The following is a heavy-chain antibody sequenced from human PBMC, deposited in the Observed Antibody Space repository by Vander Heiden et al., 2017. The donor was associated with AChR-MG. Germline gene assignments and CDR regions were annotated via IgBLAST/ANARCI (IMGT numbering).Heavy chain of an antibody. CDR1: GFTFRSYG. CDR2: IWYDGSNK. J-gene: IGHJ4*02. V-gene: IGHV3-33*01. D-gene: IGHD3-10*01. Sequence: QVQLVESGGGVVQPGRSLRLSCAASGFTFRSYGMHWVRQAPGKGLEWVAVIWYDGSNKYYADSVKGRFTISRDNSKNTLYLQMNSLRAEDTAVYYCARDYLGSDYWGQGTLVTVSS. CDR3: ARDYLGSDY.